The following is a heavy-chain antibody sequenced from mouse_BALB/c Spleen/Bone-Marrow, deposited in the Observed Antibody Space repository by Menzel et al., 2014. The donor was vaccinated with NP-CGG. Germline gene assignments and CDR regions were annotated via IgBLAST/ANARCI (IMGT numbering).Heavy chain of an antibody. V-gene: IGHV2-9*02. D-gene: IGHD1-1*01. CDR1: GFSLTSYG. Sequence: VQLQQSGPGLVAPSQSLSITCTVSGFSLTSYGVHWVRQPPGKGLEWLGVIWAGGSTNYNSALMSRLSISKDNSKSQVFLKMNSLQTDDTDLYYCARDYYGSLYAIDYWGHGTSVTVSS. CDR3: ARDYYGSLYAIDY. J-gene: IGHJ4*01. CDR2: IWAGGST.